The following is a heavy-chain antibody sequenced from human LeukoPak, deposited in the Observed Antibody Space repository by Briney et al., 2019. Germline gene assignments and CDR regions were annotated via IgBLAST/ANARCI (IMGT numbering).Heavy chain of an antibody. CDR2: INPNSGGT. CDR3: ASAPAIVGSPFDY. V-gene: IGHV1-2*02. Sequence: GASVKVSCKASGYTFTGYYMHWVRQAPGQGLEWMGWINPNSGGTNYAQKFQGRVTMTRDTSISTAYMELSRLRSDDTAVYYCASAPAIVGSPFDYWGQGTLVTVSS. D-gene: IGHD2-2*01. J-gene: IGHJ4*02. CDR1: GYTFTGYY.